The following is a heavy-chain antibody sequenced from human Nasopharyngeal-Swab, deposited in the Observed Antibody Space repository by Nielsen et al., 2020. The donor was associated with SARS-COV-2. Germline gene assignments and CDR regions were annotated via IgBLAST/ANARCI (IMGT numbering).Heavy chain of an antibody. J-gene: IGHJ6*02. Sequence: VRQAPGKGLEWVANINTDESEKRYLDSVKGRFTISRDNAKNSLYLQMYSLSAEDSAVYYCARGHFGMDVWGQGTTVTVSS. V-gene: IGHV3-7*03. CDR3: ARGHFGMDV. CDR2: INTDESEK.